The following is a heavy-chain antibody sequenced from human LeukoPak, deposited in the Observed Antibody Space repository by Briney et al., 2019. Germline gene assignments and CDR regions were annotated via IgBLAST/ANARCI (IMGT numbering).Heavy chain of an antibody. D-gene: IGHD6-6*01. J-gene: IGHJ2*01. Sequence: SETLSLTCTVSGGSISSSNYYCNWIRQPPGKGLEWIGSIYNSGSTKYNPSLESRVTISGDTSKNQFSLKLSAVTAADTAVYYCARRRDVLWYFDLWGRGTLVTVCS. CDR2: IYNSGST. CDR1: GGSISSSNYY. V-gene: IGHV4-39*07. CDR3: ARRRDVLWYFDL.